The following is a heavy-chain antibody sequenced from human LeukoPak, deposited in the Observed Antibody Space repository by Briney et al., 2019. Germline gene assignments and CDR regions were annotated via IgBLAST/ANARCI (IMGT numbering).Heavy chain of an antibody. CDR1: GFTFSSYT. D-gene: IGHD3-10*01. CDR3: AREGYYGSGLYYYYYMDV. Sequence: GGSLRLSCAASGFTFSSYTMNWVRQAPGKGLEWVSYISGSSSTIYYADSVKGRFTISRDNAKNSLYLQMNSLRAADMAVYYCAREGYYGSGLYYYYYMDVWGKGTTVTVSS. J-gene: IGHJ6*03. V-gene: IGHV3-48*01. CDR2: ISGSSSTI.